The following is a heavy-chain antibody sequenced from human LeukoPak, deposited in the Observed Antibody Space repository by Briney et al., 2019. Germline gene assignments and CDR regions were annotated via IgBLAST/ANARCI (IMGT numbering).Heavy chain of an antibody. CDR3: ARGRYDFWSGYYTANNYYFDY. CDR1: GYTFTSYG. CDR2: ISAYNGNT. V-gene: IGHV1-18*03. J-gene: IGHJ4*02. D-gene: IGHD3-3*01. Sequence: ASVKVSCKASGYTFTSYGISWVRQAPGQGLEWMGWISAYNGNTNYAQKLQGRVTMTTDTSTSTAYMELRSLRSDDMAVYYCARGRYDFWSGYYTANNYYFDYWGQGTLVTVSS.